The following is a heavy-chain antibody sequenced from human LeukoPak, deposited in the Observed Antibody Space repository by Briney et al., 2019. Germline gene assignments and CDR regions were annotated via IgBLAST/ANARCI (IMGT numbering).Heavy chain of an antibody. D-gene: IGHD4-17*01. J-gene: IGHJ4*02. CDR2: VYSGGST. CDR3: AKDRSKGYYGDEFDF. CDR1: GFTVSSNY. Sequence: PGGSLRLSCAASGFTVSSNYMTWVRQAPGKGLKWVSHVYSGGSTFYADSVKGRFTISRDNSKNTLYLQMNSLRAEDTAVYYCAKDRSKGYYGDEFDFWGQGTLVTVSS. V-gene: IGHV3-53*05.